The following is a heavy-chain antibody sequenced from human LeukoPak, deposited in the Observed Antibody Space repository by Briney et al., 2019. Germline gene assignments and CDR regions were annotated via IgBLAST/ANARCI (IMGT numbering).Heavy chain of an antibody. CDR1: GYSISSGYY. D-gene: IGHD6-19*01. V-gene: IGHV4-38-2*02. CDR2: IYHSGST. Sequence: SETLSLTCTVSGYSISSGYYWGWIRPPPGKGLEWIGSIYHSGSTYYNPSLKSRVTISVDTSKNQFSLKLSSVTAADTAVYYCARVLLRAGLDYWGQGTLVTVSS. J-gene: IGHJ4*02. CDR3: ARVLLRAGLDY.